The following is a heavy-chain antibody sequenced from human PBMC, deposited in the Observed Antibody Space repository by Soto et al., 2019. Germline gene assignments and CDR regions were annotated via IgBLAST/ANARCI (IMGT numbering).Heavy chain of an antibody. V-gene: IGHV1-69*01. D-gene: IGHD3-3*01. CDR2: IIPTYRTA. Sequence: QVQLVQSGAEVKKPGSSVKVSCQASGGTFSPYAFSWVRQAPGQGLEWMGGIIPTYRTASYAQRFQGRLTITADESTSTAYMELSSLTSEDTAVYYCAPGTSLISDFWSSYETYHYCAMDVWGQGTTVTVSS. J-gene: IGHJ6*02. CDR1: GGTFSPYA. CDR3: APGTSLISDFWSSYETYHYCAMDV.